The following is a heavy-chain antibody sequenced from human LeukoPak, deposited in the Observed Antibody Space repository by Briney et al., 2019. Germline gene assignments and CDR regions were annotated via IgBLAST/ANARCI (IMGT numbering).Heavy chain of an antibody. CDR1: GFTFSSYT. CDR3: ARVGTSSNYYYYMDV. Sequence: RGSLRLSCAASGFTFSSYTMNWVRQAPGKGLEWVSYISGSGGTTYYADSVKGRFTISRDNAKNSLYLQMNSPRAGDTAVYYCARVGTSSNYYYYMDVWGKGTTVTVSS. D-gene: IGHD1-1*01. CDR2: ISGSGGTT. J-gene: IGHJ6*03. V-gene: IGHV3-48*04.